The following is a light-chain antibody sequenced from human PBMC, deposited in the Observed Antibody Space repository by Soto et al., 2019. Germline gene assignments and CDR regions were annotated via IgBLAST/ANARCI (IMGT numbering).Light chain of an antibody. Sequence: QSALTQPPSVSGAPGQTVTISCTGTSSNIGAGYDVHWYQQFPGTAPKLLIYGNGRRPSGVPDRFSGSKSATSASLVITGLQAEDEADYYCQSYDSGLSGSLFGGGTQLTVL. J-gene: IGLJ7*01. CDR3: QSYDSGLSGSL. V-gene: IGLV1-40*01. CDR1: SSNIGAGYD. CDR2: GNG.